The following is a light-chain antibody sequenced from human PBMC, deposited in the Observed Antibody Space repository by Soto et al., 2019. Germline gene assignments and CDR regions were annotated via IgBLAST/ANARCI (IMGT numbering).Light chain of an antibody. J-gene: IGKJ1*01. CDR1: ESVRSN. Sequence: EIVMTQSPDTLSVSPGERATLSCRASESVRSNLAWYQQKPGQAPRRLIYGVSTRATGIPARFSGSGSETEFTLTISNLQSEDFAFYYCQQYVNWPPWTFGQGTKVQIK. CDR3: QQYVNWPPWT. CDR2: GVS. V-gene: IGKV3-15*01.